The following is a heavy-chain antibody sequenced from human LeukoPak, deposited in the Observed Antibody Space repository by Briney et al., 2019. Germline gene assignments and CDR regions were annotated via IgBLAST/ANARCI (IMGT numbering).Heavy chain of an antibody. V-gene: IGHV3-23*01. CDR3: AKYGSGTYYNGLH. Sequence: PGGSLRLSCAASGFTFSSYAMTWVRQAPGKGLQWVSTISVSGENTYYADSVKGRFTISRDISKSTLYLQMNSLRDEDTALYYCAKYGSGTYYNGLHWGQGTLVTVFS. CDR1: GFTFSSYA. J-gene: IGHJ4*02. D-gene: IGHD3-10*01. CDR2: ISVSGENT.